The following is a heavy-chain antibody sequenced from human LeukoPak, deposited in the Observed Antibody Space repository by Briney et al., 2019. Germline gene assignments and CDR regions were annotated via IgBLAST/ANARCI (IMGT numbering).Heavy chain of an antibody. CDR3: ASGGYSSSWYRGYFQH. CDR1: GYTFTSYD. V-gene: IGHV1-8*03. Sequence: ASVKVSCKASGYTFTSYDINWVRRATGQGLEWMGWMNPNSGNTGYAQKFQGRVTITRNTSISTAYMELSSLRSEDTAVYYCASGGYSSSWYRGYFQHWGQGTLVTVSS. D-gene: IGHD6-13*01. CDR2: MNPNSGNT. J-gene: IGHJ1*01.